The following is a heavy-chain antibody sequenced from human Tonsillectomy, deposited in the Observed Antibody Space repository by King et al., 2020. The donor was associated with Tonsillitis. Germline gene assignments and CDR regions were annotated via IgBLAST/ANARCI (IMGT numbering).Heavy chain of an antibody. V-gene: IGHV3-30*18. J-gene: IGHJ4*02. D-gene: IGHD1-26*01. CDR2: ISYDGSNK. Sequence: VQLVESGGGVVQPGRSLRLSCAASGFTFNSYGMHWVRQAPGKGLEWVAVISYDGSNKYYADSVKGRFTISRDNSKNTLYLQMNSLRAEDTAVYYCAKNSGSSHFDYWGQGTLVTVSS. CDR1: GFTFNSYG. CDR3: AKNSGSSHFDY.